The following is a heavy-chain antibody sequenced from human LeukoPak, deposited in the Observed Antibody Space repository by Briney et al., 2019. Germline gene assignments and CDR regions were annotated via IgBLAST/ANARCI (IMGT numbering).Heavy chain of an antibody. V-gene: IGHV4-31*11. Sequence: KPSETLSLTCAVYGGSFSGYYWSWIRQHPGKGLEWIGYIYYSGSTYYNPSLKSRVTISVDTSKNQFSLKLSSVTAADTAVYYCARQQLAKTATFDYWGQGTLVTVSS. CDR2: IYYSGST. D-gene: IGHD6-13*01. CDR3: ARQQLAKTATFDY. CDR1: GGSFSGYY. J-gene: IGHJ4*02.